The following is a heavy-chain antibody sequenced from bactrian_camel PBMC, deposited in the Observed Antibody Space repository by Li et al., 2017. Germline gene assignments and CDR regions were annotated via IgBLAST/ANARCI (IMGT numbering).Heavy chain of an antibody. D-gene: IGHD4*01. V-gene: IGHV3S1*01. CDR2: IYTRDESE. J-gene: IGHJ4*01. CDR1: LNPTSDYC. CDR3: AALYDRRDCYAATRGHAVTAAY. Sequence: HVQLVESGGGSVQAGGSLTLSCVASLNPTSDYCLGWFRQAPGKEREGVALIYTRDESEYYGDSVKGRFSISQDGAKQNLYLQMNALQAEDTAMYYCAALYDRRDCYAATRGHAVTAAYWGQGTQVTVS.